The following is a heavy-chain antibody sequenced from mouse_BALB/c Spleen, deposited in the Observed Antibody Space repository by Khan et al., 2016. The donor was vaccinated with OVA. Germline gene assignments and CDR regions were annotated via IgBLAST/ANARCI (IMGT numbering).Heavy chain of an antibody. CDR3: ARGDGYYVYFDY. V-gene: IGHV1-77*01. D-gene: IGHD2-3*01. CDR1: GYTFTYYV. J-gene: IGHJ2*01. Sequence: QVQLKQSGPELVKPGASVRMSCKASGYTFTYYVITWVKQRTGQGLEWIGEIYPGSDNDYYTDRFKGKATLTADKSSNITHMQLRSLTSEDSAVYFCARGDGYYVYFDYWGQGTTLTVSS. CDR2: IYPGSDND.